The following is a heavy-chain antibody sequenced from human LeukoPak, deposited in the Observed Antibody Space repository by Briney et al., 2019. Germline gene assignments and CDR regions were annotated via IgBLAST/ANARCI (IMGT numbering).Heavy chain of an antibody. Sequence: SETLSLTCTVSGGSISSYYWSWVRQPAGKGLEWIGHIYTSGSTNYNPSLKSRVTMSVDTSKNQFSLKLSSVTAADTAVYYCARGSKPGDCHDYWGQGTLVTVSS. CDR1: GGSISSYY. CDR2: IYTSGST. D-gene: IGHD2-21*02. CDR3: ARGSKPGDCHDY. J-gene: IGHJ4*02. V-gene: IGHV4-4*07.